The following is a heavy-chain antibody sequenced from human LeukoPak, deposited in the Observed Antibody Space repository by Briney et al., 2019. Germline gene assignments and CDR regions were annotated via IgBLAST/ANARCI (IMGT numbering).Heavy chain of an antibody. V-gene: IGHV4-34*01. D-gene: IGHD3-3*01. CDR1: GGSFSGYY. CDR3: AREGSDYDFWSGYQGYYYYMDV. CDR2: INHSGST. Sequence: SETLSLTCAVYGGSFSGYYWSWIRQPPGKGLEWIGEINHSGSTNYNPSLKSRVTISVDTSKNRFSLKLSSVTAADTAVYYCAREGSDYDFWSGYQGYYYYMDVWGKGTTVTVSS. J-gene: IGHJ6*03.